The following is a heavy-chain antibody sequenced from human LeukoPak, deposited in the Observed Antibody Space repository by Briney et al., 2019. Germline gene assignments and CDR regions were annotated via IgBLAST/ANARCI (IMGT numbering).Heavy chain of an antibody. D-gene: IGHD5-18*01. Sequence: GGSLRLSCAASGFTFSSYAMHWVRQAPGKGLEWVAVISYDGSNKYYADSVKGRFTISRDNSKNTLYLQMNSLRAEDTAVYYCAREFPIQLWLGVSDYWGQGTLVTVSS. CDR3: AREFPIQLWLGVSDY. CDR2: ISYDGSNK. J-gene: IGHJ4*02. CDR1: GFTFSSYA. V-gene: IGHV3-30-3*01.